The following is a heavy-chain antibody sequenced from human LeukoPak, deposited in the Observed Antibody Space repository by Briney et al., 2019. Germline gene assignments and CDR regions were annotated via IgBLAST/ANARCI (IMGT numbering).Heavy chain of an antibody. V-gene: IGHV4-59*01. CDR3: ARTGSTVTMLYPFDH. J-gene: IGHJ4*02. Sequence: SETLSLTCTVSGGSIRSYYWSWIRQPPGKGLEWIGYIYYSGRINYNPSLKSRVSISVDTSKNQFSLKLSSVTAADTAVYYCARTGSTVTMLYPFDHWGQGTLVTVSS. CDR2: IYYSGRI. CDR1: GGSIRSYY. D-gene: IGHD4-17*01.